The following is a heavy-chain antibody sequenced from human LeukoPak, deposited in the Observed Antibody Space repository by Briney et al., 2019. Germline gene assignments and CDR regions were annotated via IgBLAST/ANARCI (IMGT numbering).Heavy chain of an antibody. V-gene: IGHV4-59*01. CDR3: ARVGTYCRSLDS. CDR1: GGSINDAS. J-gene: IGHJ4*02. CDR2: IYHSGGT. Sequence: SETLSLICTVSGGSINDASWNWIRQPPGQGLEWIGYIYHSGGTNYNPSLKSRVTISLDTSKNQFSLKLSSVTAADTAVYYCARVGTYCRSLDSWGQGTLVTVSS. D-gene: IGHD2-8*02.